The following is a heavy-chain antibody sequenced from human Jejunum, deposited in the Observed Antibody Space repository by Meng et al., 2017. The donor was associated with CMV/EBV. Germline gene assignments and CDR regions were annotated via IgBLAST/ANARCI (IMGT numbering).Heavy chain of an antibody. CDR3: TREANGDYGIIY. J-gene: IGHJ4*02. V-gene: IGHV6-1*01. D-gene: IGHD4-17*01. CDR2: TKYRKKRKK. CDR1: GERGSRNRAN. Sequence: GERGSRNRANWNWMRKTATRGLERLGRTKYRKKRKKDNEEKMKSRITIKAETSKNQDTLQLKSVNPEDTAVYYCTREANGDYGIIYWGQGTLVTVSS.